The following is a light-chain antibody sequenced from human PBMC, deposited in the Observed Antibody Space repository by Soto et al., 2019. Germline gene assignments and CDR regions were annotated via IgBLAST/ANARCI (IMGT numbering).Light chain of an antibody. J-gene: IGKJ4*01. Sequence: EIVMTQSPATLSVSPGERATLSCRASQSVSSNLAWYQQKPGQALRLLIYGGSTRATGIPARLSGSGSGTEFTLTISGLQPEDFAVYYCQQYCNWPLTFGGGTKVEIK. CDR2: GGS. CDR1: QSVSSN. V-gene: IGKV3-15*01. CDR3: QQYCNWPLT.